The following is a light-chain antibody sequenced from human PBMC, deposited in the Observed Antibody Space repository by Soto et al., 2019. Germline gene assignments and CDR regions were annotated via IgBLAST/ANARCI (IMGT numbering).Light chain of an antibody. CDR1: QSVSSNY. CDR2: GAS. CDR3: QQSYNSPQT. Sequence: EIVLTQSPGTLSLSPGERATLSCRASQSVSSNYLAWYQQKPGQAPRLVVYGASSRATGIPDRFSGSGSGTAFTLTISRLEPEDFATYSCQQSYNSPQTFGQGTKVEIK. J-gene: IGKJ1*01. V-gene: IGKV3-20*01.